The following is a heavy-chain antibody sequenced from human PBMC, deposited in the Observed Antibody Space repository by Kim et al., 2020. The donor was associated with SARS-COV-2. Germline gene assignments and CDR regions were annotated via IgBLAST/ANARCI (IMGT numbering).Heavy chain of an antibody. J-gene: IGHJ6*02. CDR2: ISGSGGST. Sequence: GGSLRLSCAASGFTFSSYAMSWVRQAPGKGLEWVSAISGSGGSTYYADSVKGRFTISRDNSKNTLYLQMNSLRAEDTAVYYCAKVTTVTTIPSDYYYGMDVWGQGTTVTVSS. CDR3: AKVTTVTTIPSDYYYGMDV. CDR1: GFTFSSYA. D-gene: IGHD4-17*01. V-gene: IGHV3-23*01.